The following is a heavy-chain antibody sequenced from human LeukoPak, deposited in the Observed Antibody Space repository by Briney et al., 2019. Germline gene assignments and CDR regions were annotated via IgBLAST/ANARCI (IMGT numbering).Heavy chain of an antibody. D-gene: IGHD6-19*01. J-gene: IGHJ4*02. CDR2: ISYDGSNK. CDR1: GFTFSSYG. V-gene: IGHV3-30*18. Sequence: GGSLRLSCAVSGFTFSSYGMHWVRQAPGKGLEWVAVISYDGSNKYYADSVKGRFTISRDNSKNTLYLQMNSLRAEDMAVYYCAKDQGAVAWGLFDYWGQGTLVTVSS. CDR3: AKDQGAVAWGLFDY.